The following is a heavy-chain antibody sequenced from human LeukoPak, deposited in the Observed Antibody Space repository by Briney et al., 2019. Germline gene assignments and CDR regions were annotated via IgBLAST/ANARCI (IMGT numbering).Heavy chain of an antibody. CDR3: ARLIAAPPPDP. D-gene: IGHD6-6*01. CDR1: GGSFSGYY. J-gene: IGHJ5*02. Sequence: SETLSLTCAVYGGSFSGYYWSWIRQPPGEGLEWIGEINHSGSTNYNPSLKSRVTISVDTSKNQFSLKLSSVTAADTAVYYCARLIAAPPPDPWGQGTLVTVSS. CDR2: INHSGST. V-gene: IGHV4-34*01.